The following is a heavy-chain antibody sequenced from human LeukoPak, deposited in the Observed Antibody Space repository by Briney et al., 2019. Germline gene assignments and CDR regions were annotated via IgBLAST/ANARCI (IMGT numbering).Heavy chain of an antibody. CDR2: INPNSGGT. V-gene: IGHV1-2*02. Sequence: ASVKVSCKASGYTCTGYYMHWVRQAPGQALEWMGWINPNSGGTNYAQKFQGRVTMTRDTSISTAYLELSRLRSDDTAVYYCARDRSSGWYYFDYWGQGTLVTVSS. D-gene: IGHD6-19*01. CDR3: ARDRSSGWYYFDY. CDR1: GYTCTGYY. J-gene: IGHJ4*02.